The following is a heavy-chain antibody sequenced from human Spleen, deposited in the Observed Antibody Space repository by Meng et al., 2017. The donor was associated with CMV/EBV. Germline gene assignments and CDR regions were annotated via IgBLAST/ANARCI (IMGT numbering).Heavy chain of an antibody. D-gene: IGHD3-9*01. CDR1: GFTFNNYA. J-gene: IGHJ4*02. V-gene: IGHV3-23*01. Sequence: GGSLRLSCAASGFTFNNYAMSWVRQAPGKGLEWVSGISGRGGSTYYGDSVRGRFTISRDNSKKTVYLQMNSLRAEDTAVYYCAKVGLPLVPTYHFDSWGQGTLVTVSS. CDR3: AKVGLPLVPTYHFDS. CDR2: ISGRGGST.